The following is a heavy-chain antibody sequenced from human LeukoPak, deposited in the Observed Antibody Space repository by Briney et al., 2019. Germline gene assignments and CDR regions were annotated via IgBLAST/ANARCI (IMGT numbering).Heavy chain of an antibody. V-gene: IGHV3-21*01. CDR1: GFTFSSYS. CDR3: ARDGARDYYGMDV. Sequence: GGSLRLPCAASGFTFSSYSMNWVRQAPGKGLEWVSSISSSSSYIYYADSVKGRFTVSRDNAKNSLYLQMNSLRAEDTAVYYCARDGARDYYGMDVWGQGTTVTVSS. CDR2: ISSSSSYI. D-gene: IGHD1-26*01. J-gene: IGHJ6*02.